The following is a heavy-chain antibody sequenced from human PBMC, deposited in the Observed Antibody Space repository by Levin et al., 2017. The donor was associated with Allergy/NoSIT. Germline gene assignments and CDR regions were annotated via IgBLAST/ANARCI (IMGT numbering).Heavy chain of an antibody. D-gene: IGHD3-22*01. CDR3: ARDRRVYYYDSSGYLYSSYYDYDGMDV. V-gene: IGHV3-33*01. J-gene: IGHJ6*02. CDR1: GFTFSSYG. CDR2: IWYDGSNK. Sequence: GESLRLSCAASGFTFSSYGMHWVRQAPGKGLEWVAVIWYDGSNKYYADSVKGRFTISRDNSKNTLYLQMNSLRAEDTAVYYCARDRRVYYYDSSGYLYSSYYDYDGMDVWGQGTTVTVSS.